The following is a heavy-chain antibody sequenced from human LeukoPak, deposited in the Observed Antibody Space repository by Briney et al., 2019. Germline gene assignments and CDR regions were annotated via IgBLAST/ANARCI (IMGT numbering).Heavy chain of an antibody. Sequence: SETLSLTCIVSGGSITSGAYYWSWLRQHPGKGLEWIGYIFYGNAYYNPSFKSRATILLDRSHNQVSLRLSSVSAADTAVYYCARDSTCRSTTCYPPDSYYLDLWGKGTTVTVSS. J-gene: IGHJ6*03. D-gene: IGHD2-2*01. CDR3: ARDSTCRSTTCYPPDSYYLDL. CDR1: GGSITSGAYY. V-gene: IGHV4-31*03. CDR2: IFYGNA.